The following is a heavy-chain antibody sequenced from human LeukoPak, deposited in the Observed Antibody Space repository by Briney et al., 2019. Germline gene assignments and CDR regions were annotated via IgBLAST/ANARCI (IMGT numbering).Heavy chain of an antibody. Sequence: SETLSVTCTVSGYSINSGYFWGWIRQPPGQGLEYIGTIFHSGTTYYNPSLKSRVAISLDTSTNDFSLKLSSVTAADTAVYYCARALRSGSNYFFYGMDVWGKGTTVTVSS. V-gene: IGHV4-38-2*02. CDR2: IFHSGTT. CDR3: ARALRSGSNYFFYGMDV. J-gene: IGHJ6*04. D-gene: IGHD3-10*01. CDR1: GYSINSGYF.